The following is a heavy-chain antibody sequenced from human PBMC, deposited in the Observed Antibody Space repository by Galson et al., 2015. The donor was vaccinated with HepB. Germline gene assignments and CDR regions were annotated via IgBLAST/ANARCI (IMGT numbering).Heavy chain of an antibody. V-gene: IGHV3-30-3*01. CDR3: ARDPDDTNGHYLTFDY. Sequence: SLRLSCAASGFRISNFAMHWVRQAPGKGLEWVSMISYDGSNQFYIESVRGRFTISRDVSKNTLYLQMNSLRAEDTAVYYCARDPDDTNGHYLTFDYWSQGSLVTVSS. CDR1: GFRISNFA. J-gene: IGHJ4*02. D-gene: IGHD2-8*01. CDR2: ISYDGSNQ.